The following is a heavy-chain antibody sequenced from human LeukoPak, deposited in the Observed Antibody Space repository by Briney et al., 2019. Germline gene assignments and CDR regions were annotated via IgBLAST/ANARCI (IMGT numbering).Heavy chain of an antibody. D-gene: IGHD1-7*01. CDR3: AKEGGDWNYRTYYYGMDV. CDR2: ISGSGGST. Sequence: GGSLRLSCAASGFTFSSYAMSWVRQAPGKGLEWASAISGSGGSTYYADSVKGRFTISRDNSKNTLYLQMNSLRAEDTAVYYCAKEGGDWNYRTYYYGMDVWGQGTTVTVSS. CDR1: GFTFSSYA. J-gene: IGHJ6*02. V-gene: IGHV3-23*01.